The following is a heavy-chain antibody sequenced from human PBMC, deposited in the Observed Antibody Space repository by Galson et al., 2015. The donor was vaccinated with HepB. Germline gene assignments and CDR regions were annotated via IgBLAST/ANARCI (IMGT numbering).Heavy chain of an antibody. CDR1: GFTFNTYG. J-gene: IGHJ4*02. CDR3: ARDFSPTNRVIGGRGGLNY. Sequence: SLRLSCAASGFTFNTYGIHWVRQAPGKGLEWVAVIWYDASRQYYADYVKGRFTISRDNSKNTVYLEINSLRAEDTAVYYCARDFSPTNRVIGGRGGLNYWGQGTLVTVSS. CDR2: IWYDASRQ. V-gene: IGHV3-33*01. D-gene: IGHD2/OR15-2a*01.